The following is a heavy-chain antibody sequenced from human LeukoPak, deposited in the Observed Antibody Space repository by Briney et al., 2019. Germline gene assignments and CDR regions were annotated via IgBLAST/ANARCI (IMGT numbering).Heavy chain of an antibody. D-gene: IGHD6-19*01. J-gene: IGHJ4*02. Sequence: GGSLRLSCATSGFTFSRYWMNWVRQAPGKGLEWVASIKGDGSEKHYVDSVKGRFTISRDNAKNSLYLQMNSLRAEDTAVYYCAKVRGQQWLRADYWGQGTLVTVSS. V-gene: IGHV3-7*01. CDR3: AKVRGQQWLRADY. CDR1: GFTFSRYW. CDR2: IKGDGSEK.